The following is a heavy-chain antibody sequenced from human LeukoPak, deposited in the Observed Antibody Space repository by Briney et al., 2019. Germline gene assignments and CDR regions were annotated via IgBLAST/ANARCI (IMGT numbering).Heavy chain of an antibody. CDR2: IVVGSGNT. CDR3: AARGGVPAAAGNWYFDL. CDR1: GFTFTSSA. V-gene: IGHV1-58*01. J-gene: IGHJ2*01. D-gene: IGHD2-2*01. Sequence: SVKVSCKVSGFTFTSSAVQWVRQARGQRLEWIGWIVVGSGNTNYAQKFQERVTITRDMSTSTAYMELSSLRSEDTAVYYCAARGGVPAAAGNWYFDLWGRGTLVTVSS.